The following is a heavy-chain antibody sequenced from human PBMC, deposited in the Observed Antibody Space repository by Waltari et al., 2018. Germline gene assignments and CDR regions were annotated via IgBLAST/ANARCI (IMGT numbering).Heavy chain of an antibody. D-gene: IGHD5-18*01. CDR3: ARDPAGYRPFDY. J-gene: IGHJ4*02. CDR1: GYTFTSYG. V-gene: IGHV1-18*01. Sequence: QVQLVKSGAEVRKPGAAVKVACKASGYTFTSYGISWGRQAPGQGLEWMGWISAYNGNTNYAQKLQGRVTMTTDTSTSTAYMELRSLRSDDTAVYYCARDPAGYRPFDYWGQGTLVTVSS. CDR2: ISAYNGNT.